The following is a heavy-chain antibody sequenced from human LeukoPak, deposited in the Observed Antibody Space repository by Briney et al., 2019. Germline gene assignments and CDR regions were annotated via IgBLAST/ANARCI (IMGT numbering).Heavy chain of an antibody. D-gene: IGHD3-16*02. CDR1: GFTFSSYA. CDR2: ISGSGGST. Sequence: GGSLRLSCAASGFTFSSYAMSWVRQAPGKGLEWVSAISGSGGSTYYADSVKGRFTISRDNSKNTLYPQMNSLRAEDTAVYYCAKAEGTFGGVIDPLDYWGQGTLVTVSS. V-gene: IGHV3-23*01. J-gene: IGHJ4*02. CDR3: AKAEGTFGGVIDPLDY.